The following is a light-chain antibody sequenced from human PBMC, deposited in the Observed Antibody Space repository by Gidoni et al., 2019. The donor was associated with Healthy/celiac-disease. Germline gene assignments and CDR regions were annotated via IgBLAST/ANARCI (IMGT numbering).Light chain of an antibody. CDR2: RNN. CDR3: AAWDDSLSGRV. CDR1: SSNIGSNY. V-gene: IGLV1-47*01. J-gene: IGLJ2*01. Sequence: QSVLTQPPSASGTPGQRVTISCSGRSSNIGSNYVSWYQQLPVTAPKLLIYRNNQRPSGVPDRFSGSKSGTSASLAISGLRSEDEADYYCAAWDDSLSGRVFGGGTKLTVL.